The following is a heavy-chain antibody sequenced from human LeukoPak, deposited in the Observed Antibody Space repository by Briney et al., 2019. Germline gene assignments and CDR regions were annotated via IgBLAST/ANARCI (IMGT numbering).Heavy chain of an antibody. J-gene: IGHJ3*02. Sequence: SETLSLTCAVSGGSISSGGYSWSWIRQPPGKGLEWIGYIYHSGSTYYNPSLKGRVTISVDRSKNQFSLKLSSVTAADTAVYYCARGGHSSGWYAAFDIWGQGTMVTVSS. D-gene: IGHD6-19*01. V-gene: IGHV4-30-2*01. CDR1: GGSISSGGYS. CDR2: IYHSGST. CDR3: ARGGHSSGWYAAFDI.